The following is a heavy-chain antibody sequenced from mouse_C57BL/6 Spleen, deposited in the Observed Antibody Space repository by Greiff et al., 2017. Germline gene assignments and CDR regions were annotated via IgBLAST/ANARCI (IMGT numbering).Heavy chain of an antibody. CDR1: GYTFTTYP. J-gene: IGHJ3*01. Sequence: VKLLQSGAELVKPGASVKLSCTASGYTFTTYPIEWMKQTHGKSLEWVGNFHPYNGDTKYNEKFKGRVTLTVEKSYSTVYLELSRLTSDDSAVYYCARGHNGAETWFAYWGQGTLVTVSA. V-gene: IGHV1-47*01. CDR2: FHPYNGDT. CDR3: ARGHNGAETWFAY. D-gene: IGHD3-1*01.